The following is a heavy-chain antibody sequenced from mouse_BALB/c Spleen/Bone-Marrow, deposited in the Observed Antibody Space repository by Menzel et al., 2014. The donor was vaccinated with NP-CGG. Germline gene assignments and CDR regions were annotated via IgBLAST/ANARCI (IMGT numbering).Heavy chain of an antibody. V-gene: IGHV1-69*02. CDR1: GYTFTSYW. Sequence: VQLQQSGAELVRPGASVKLSCKASGYTFTSYWINWVKQRPGQGLEWIGNIYPSDSYTNYNQKFKDKATLTVDKSSSTAYMRLSSPTSEDSAVYYCTRRLTGSYAMDYWGQGTSVTVSS. CDR2: IYPSDSYT. D-gene: IGHD4-1*01. J-gene: IGHJ4*01. CDR3: TRRLTGSYAMDY.